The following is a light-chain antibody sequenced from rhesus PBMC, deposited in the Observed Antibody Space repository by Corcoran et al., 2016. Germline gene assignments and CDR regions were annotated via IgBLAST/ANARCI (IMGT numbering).Light chain of an antibody. Sequence: DIQVTQSPSSLSASVGDTVTITCRASQGISNYLALYQQKPGKASKPLLYYASNLESGVPSRFSGSGSGTDFTLTIISLQPEDFAIDYCQQHNSYPITFSPGTKLDIK. CDR1: QGISNY. CDR3: QQHNSYPIT. V-gene: IGKV1S14*01. J-gene: IGKJ3*01. CDR2: YAS.